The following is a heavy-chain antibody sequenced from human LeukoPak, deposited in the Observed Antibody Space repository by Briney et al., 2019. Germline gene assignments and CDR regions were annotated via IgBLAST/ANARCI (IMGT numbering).Heavy chain of an antibody. CDR1: GYTFTGYY. J-gene: IGHJ5*02. CDR3: ARTHHCSSTSCYRSWFDP. V-gene: IGHV1-2*02. CDR2: INPNSGGT. D-gene: IGHD2-2*01. Sequence: ASVKVSCKASGYTFTGYYMHWVRQAPGQGLEWMGWINPNSGGTNYARKFQGRVTMTRDTSISTAYMELSRLRSDDTAVYYCARTHHCSSTSCYRSWFDPWGQGTLVTVSS.